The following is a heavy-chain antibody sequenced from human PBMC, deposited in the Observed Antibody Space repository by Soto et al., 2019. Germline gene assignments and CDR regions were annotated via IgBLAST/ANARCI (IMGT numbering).Heavy chain of an antibody. CDR1: GFTFSSYS. D-gene: IGHD1-20*01. CDR2: ISSSSSYI. CDR3: VKDITPGGLDY. Sequence: GGSLRLSCAASGFTFSSYSMNWVRQAPGKGLEWVSSISSSSSYIYYADSVKGRFTISRDNAKNSLYLQMNSLRAEDTAVYYCVKDITPGGLDYWGKGALVPVAS. V-gene: IGHV3-21*01. J-gene: IGHJ4*02.